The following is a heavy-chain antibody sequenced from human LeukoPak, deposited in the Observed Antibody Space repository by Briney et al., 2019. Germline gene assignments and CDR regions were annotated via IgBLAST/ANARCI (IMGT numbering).Heavy chain of an antibody. J-gene: IGHJ5*02. CDR1: GFTFSSYG. CDR3: AKDRGSRGSDWFDP. D-gene: IGHD6-19*01. Sequence: GGSLRLSCAASGFTFSSYGMHWVRQAPGKGLEWVAVIWYDGSNKYYADSVKGRFTISRDNSKNTLYLQMNSLRAEDTAVYYCAKDRGSRGSDWFDPWGQGTLVTVSS. V-gene: IGHV3-33*06. CDR2: IWYDGSNK.